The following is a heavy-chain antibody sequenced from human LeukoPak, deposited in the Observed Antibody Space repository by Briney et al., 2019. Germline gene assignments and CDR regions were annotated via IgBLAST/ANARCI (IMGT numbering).Heavy chain of an antibody. CDR3: ARAIVVVPAAFDY. J-gene: IGHJ4*02. CDR1: GDSITTNS. CDR2: LYYSGST. Sequence: SETLSLTCTVFGDSITTNSWSWIRQPPGKGLEWIGDLYYSGSTNYNPSLKSRVSFSADKFKNQFTLTVKSVTAADTAVYYCARAIVVVPAAFDYWGQGTLVTVSS. D-gene: IGHD2-2*01. V-gene: IGHV4-59*01.